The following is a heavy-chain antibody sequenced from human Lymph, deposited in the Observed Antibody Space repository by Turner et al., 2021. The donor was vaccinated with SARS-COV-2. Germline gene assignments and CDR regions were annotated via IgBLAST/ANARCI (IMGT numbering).Heavy chain of an antibody. D-gene: IGHD6-19*01. CDR2: FDLEDGYT. J-gene: IGHJ4*02. V-gene: IGHV1-24*01. Sequence: QVQLVPTGAEVKMPGASLKVSCTVSGSTHTELSMHWVRQAPGQVIEWMEGFDLEDGYTIYAQKFQGRVTMTEDTSTDTLYMVLCCLRSEDTAVYYWAIGSSKPQWLDLFWYWGQGTLVTVSS. CDR3: AIGSSKPQWLDLFWY. CDR1: GSTHTELS.